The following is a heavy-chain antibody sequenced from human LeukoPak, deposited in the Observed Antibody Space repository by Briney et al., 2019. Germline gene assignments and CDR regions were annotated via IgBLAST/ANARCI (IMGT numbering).Heavy chain of an antibody. V-gene: IGHV3-7*03. Sequence: GGSLRLSCPASGFTFSSYWMNWVRQAPGKGLEWVANIKQDESEKYYVDSVKGRFTISRDNAKNSLYLQMDSLRAEDTAVYYCVKGHSSGWVSEYWGQGTLVTVSS. J-gene: IGHJ4*02. CDR3: VKGHSSGWVSEY. D-gene: IGHD6-19*01. CDR1: GFTFSSYW. CDR2: IKQDESEK.